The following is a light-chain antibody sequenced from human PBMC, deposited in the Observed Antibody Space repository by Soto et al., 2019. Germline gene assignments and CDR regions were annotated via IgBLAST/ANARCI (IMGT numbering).Light chain of an antibody. CDR2: DNN. J-gene: IGLJ2*01. V-gene: IGLV1-40*01. CDR1: SSNIGAGYA. Sequence: QAVVTQPPSVSGAPGQRVTISCTGRSSNIGAGYAVHWYQQLPGAAPKLLIHDNNERPSGVPDRFSGSKSGTSASLAITGLQAEDEADYYCQSYDTSLSGTVFGGGTKVTVL. CDR3: QSYDTSLSGTV.